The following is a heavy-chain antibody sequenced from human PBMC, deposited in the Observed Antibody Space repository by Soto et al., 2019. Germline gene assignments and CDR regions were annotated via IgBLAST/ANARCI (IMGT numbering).Heavy chain of an antibody. D-gene: IGHD3-10*01. J-gene: IGHJ3*02. CDR2: IYSGGST. Sequence: EVQLVESGGGLVQPGGSLRLSCAASGFTVSSNSMSWVRQAPGKGLEWVSVIYSGGSTYYADSVKGRFTISRDNSKNTLYLQMNSLRAEDTAVYYCARESGYYGSGSSEYAFDIWGQGTMVTVSS. V-gene: IGHV3-66*01. CDR3: ARESGYYGSGSSEYAFDI. CDR1: GFTVSSNS.